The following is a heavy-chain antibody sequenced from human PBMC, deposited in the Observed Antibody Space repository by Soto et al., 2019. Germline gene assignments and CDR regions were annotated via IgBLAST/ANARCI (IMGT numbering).Heavy chain of an antibody. D-gene: IGHD2-8*01. CDR1: GGTFSNCA. V-gene: IGHV1-69*01. CDR2: IIPMSGRPRGMGGTIPFFGRT. J-gene: IGHJ6*02. CDR3: AREETWMEMVRSPGPMPRQGYYGMAV. Sequence: QVHLVQSGAEVKKPGSSVKVSCKTSGGTFSNCAINWVRQAPGQGLEWMGGIIPMSGRPRGMGGTIPFFGRTNYAQKFQGRGTISADESTRTAYMELSSLASEDPAVYYCAREETWMEMVRSPGPMPRQGYYGMAVWGQGTMVTVSS.